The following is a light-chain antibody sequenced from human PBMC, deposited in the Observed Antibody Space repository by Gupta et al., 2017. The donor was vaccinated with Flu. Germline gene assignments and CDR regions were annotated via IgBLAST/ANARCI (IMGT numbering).Light chain of an antibody. V-gene: IGLV1-47*01. CDR2: GSN. CDR1: SSNVGSNY. CDR3: ATWDGSLSGWV. J-gene: IGLJ3*02. Sequence: QSVLTQPPSASGTPGQRVTISCSGSSSNVGSNYVYWYQQLPGTAPELLIYGSNRRPSGVPDRFSGPKSGASASLAISGLRSEDEADYYCATWDGSLSGWVFGGGTKVNVL.